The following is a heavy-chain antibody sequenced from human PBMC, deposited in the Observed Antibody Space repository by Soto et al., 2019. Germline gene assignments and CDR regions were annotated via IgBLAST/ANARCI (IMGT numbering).Heavy chain of an antibody. Sequence: EVQLLESGGGLVEPGGSLRLSCAASGFTFSSFAMSWVRQAPGKGLEWVSGISGSGGRTYYADSVKGRFTISRDNPKSTLCLQLNRLGTEDTAVYYCAYDRAIVGASRTFGYWGPGNLVTVSS. CDR1: GFTFSSFA. V-gene: IGHV3-23*01. D-gene: IGHD1-26*01. CDR3: AYDRAIVGASRTFGY. J-gene: IGHJ4*02. CDR2: ISGSGGRT.